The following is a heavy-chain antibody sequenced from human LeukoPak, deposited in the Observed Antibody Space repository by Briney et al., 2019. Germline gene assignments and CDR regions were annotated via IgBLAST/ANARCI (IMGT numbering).Heavy chain of an antibody. Sequence: GGSLRLSCADSGFTFSNYAIHWVRQAPGKGLEWVALISCDGSNKYYAESVKGRFTISRDNSKNTLELQMSSLRVEDTAVYYCARDRDCGGNGRLGFDYWGQGSLVTVSS. D-gene: IGHD4-23*01. J-gene: IGHJ4*02. CDR1: GFTFSNYA. V-gene: IGHV3-30*15. CDR2: ISCDGSNK. CDR3: ARDRDCGGNGRLGFDY.